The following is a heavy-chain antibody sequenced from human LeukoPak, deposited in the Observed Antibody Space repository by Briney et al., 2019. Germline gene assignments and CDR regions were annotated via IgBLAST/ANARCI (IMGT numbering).Heavy chain of an antibody. J-gene: IGHJ4*02. Sequence: PSETLSLTCTVSGGSIRGYYWSWIRQSAGKGLEWIGRIYSSGTTNYNPSLKSRVTMSVDTSKDQFSLKLTSVTAADTAVYYCVRGGSAAAAVFDYWGQGTLVTASS. CDR2: IYSSGTT. CDR3: VRGGSAAAAVFDY. V-gene: IGHV4-4*07. CDR1: GGSIRGYY. D-gene: IGHD6-13*01.